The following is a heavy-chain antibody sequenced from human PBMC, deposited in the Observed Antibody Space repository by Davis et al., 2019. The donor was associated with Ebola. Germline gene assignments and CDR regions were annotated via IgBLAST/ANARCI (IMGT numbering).Heavy chain of an antibody. J-gene: IGHJ3*02. CDR2: IKPDGSEK. CDR3: ARVGWLQKGAFDI. V-gene: IGHV3-7*01. CDR1: GFTFSSYW. Sequence: GESLKISCAASGFTFSSYWLTWVRQAPGKGLEWVANIKPDGSEKYYVASVKGRFTISRDSAKSSVFLQMNSLRAEDTAVYYCARVGWLQKGAFDIWGQGTMVTVSS. D-gene: IGHD5-24*01.